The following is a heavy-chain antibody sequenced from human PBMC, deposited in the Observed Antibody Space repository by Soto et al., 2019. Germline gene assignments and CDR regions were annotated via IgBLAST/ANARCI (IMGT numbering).Heavy chain of an antibody. J-gene: IGHJ4*02. CDR3: ARDSDYYDSSGYYFGY. D-gene: IGHD3-22*01. V-gene: IGHV4-30-4*01. CDR1: GGSISSGDYY. CDR2: IYYSGST. Sequence: SSETLSLTCTVSGGSISSGDYYWSWIRQPPGKGLEWIGYIYYSGSTYYNPSLKSRVTISVDTSKNQFSLKLSSVTAADTAVYYCARDSDYYDSSGYYFGYWGQGTLVTVSS.